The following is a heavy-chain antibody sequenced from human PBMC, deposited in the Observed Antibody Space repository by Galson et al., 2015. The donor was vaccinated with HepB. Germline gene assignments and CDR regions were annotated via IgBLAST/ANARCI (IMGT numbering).Heavy chain of an antibody. CDR1: GFTFSSYW. Sequence: SLRLSCAASGFTFSSYWMHWVRQAPGKGLVWVSRINSDGSSTSYADSVKGRFTISRDNAKNTLYLQMNSLRAEDTAVYYCARRIQLWTPPGDYWGQGTLVTVSS. CDR3: ARRIQLWTPPGDY. V-gene: IGHV3-74*01. CDR2: INSDGSST. J-gene: IGHJ4*02. D-gene: IGHD5-18*01.